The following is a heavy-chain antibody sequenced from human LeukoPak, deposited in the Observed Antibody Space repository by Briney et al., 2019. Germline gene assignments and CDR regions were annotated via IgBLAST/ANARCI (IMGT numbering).Heavy chain of an antibody. Sequence: AGGSLRLSCAVSGFTLSSYWMNWVRQAAGKGLEWVANIKQDGSEKHYVDSVKGRFTISRDNAKNSLYLQMNSLRAEDTAVYYCAKDLGYGDYSYYFDYWGQGTLVTVSS. D-gene: IGHD4-17*01. J-gene: IGHJ4*02. V-gene: IGHV3-7*03. CDR3: AKDLGYGDYSYYFDY. CDR1: GFTLSSYW. CDR2: IKQDGSEK.